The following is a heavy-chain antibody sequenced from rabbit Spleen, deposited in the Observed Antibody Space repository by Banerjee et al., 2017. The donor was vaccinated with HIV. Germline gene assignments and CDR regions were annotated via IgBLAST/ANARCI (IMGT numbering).Heavy chain of an antibody. CDR3: ARVSSYATYAGYGYFAL. D-gene: IGHD8-1*01. V-gene: IGHV1S47*01. Sequence: QEQLVESGGGLVQPEGSLALTCKASGFDFSSNAMCWVRQAPGKGPEWIACIANGDGSTYYASWVNGRFTISRSTSLNTVTLQMTSLTAADTATYFCARVSSYATYAGYGYFALWGPGTLVTVS. J-gene: IGHJ4*01. CDR2: IANGDGST. CDR1: GFDFSSNA.